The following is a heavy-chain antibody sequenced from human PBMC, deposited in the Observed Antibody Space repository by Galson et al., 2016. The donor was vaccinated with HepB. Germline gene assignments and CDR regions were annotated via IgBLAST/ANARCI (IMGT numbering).Heavy chain of an antibody. J-gene: IGHJ2*01. CDR1: GYSFATYW. CDR2: IYPGDSDT. Sequence: QSGAEVKKAGESLKISCEGSGYSFATYWIGWVRQMPGKGLEWMGIIYPGDSDTRYSPSFQGQVTISADKSISTAYLQWSSLKASDTAMYYCATQGAYGDYGRWYFDLGAVAPWSLSRQ. V-gene: IGHV5-51*03. D-gene: IGHD4-17*01. CDR3: ATQGAYGDYGRWYFDL.